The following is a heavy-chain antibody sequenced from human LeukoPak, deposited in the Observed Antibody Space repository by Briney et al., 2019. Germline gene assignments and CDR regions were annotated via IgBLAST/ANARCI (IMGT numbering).Heavy chain of an antibody. Sequence: KASETLSLTCTVSGGSISSYYWSWIRQPAGKGLEWIGRIYTSGSTNYNPSLKSRVTMSVDTSKNQFSLKLSSVTAADTAVYYCARVIVGTLDYYYYYMDVWGKGTTVTISS. V-gene: IGHV4-4*07. D-gene: IGHD2-15*01. CDR3: ARVIVGTLDYYYYYMDV. CDR2: IYTSGST. J-gene: IGHJ6*03. CDR1: GGSISSYY.